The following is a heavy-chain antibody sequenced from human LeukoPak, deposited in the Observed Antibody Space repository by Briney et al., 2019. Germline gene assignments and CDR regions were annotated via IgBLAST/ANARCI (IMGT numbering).Heavy chain of an antibody. CDR3: ARALSNYVDYHYYYYMDV. V-gene: IGHV3-20*04. D-gene: IGHD4-11*01. CDR1: GFTFDDYG. Sequence: GGSLRLSCAASGFTFDDYGMSWVRQAPGKGLEWVSGINWNGVSTSYVDSVKGRFTISRDNAKNSLYLQMNSLRAEDTALYYCARALSNYVDYHYYYYMDVWGKGTTVTVSS. CDR2: INWNGVST. J-gene: IGHJ6*03.